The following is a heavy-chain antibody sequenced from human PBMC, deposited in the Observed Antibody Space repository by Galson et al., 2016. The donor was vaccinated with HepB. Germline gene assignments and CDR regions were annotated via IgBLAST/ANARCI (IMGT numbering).Heavy chain of an antibody. CDR2: ISGYNGNT. CDR3: ARECGGDCYHFDF. J-gene: IGHJ4*02. Sequence: VKVSCKASGYTFTSYGFSWVRQAPGQGLEWMGWISGYNGNTDYAQKFQGRVTMTTDTSTSTAYMELRSLRSDDTAVYYCARECGGDCYHFDFWGQGTPVTVSS. D-gene: IGHD2-21*02. CDR1: GYTFTSYG. V-gene: IGHV1-18*01.